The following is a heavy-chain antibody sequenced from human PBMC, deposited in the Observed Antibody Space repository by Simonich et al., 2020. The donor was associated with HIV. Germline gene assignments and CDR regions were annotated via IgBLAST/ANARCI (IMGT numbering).Heavy chain of an antibody. D-gene: IGHD4-17*01. V-gene: IGHV4-34*01. J-gene: IGHJ4*02. CDR3: ARGTVTGGDARFDY. CDR2: INHSGIT. CDR1: GGSFSGYS. Sequence: QVQLHQWGAGLLKPSETLSLTCAVYGGSFSGYSWTWIRRSPGKGLEWIGEINHSGITNYNPSLTSRVTISLDTSKNQFSLKLNSVTAADTAVYYGARGTVTGGDARFDYWGQGTLVTVSS.